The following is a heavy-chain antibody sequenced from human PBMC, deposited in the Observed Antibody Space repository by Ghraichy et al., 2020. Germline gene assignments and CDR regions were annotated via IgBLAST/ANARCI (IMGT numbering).Heavy chain of an antibody. D-gene: IGHD1-1*01. V-gene: IGHV1-2*06. Sequence: KVSCRASGYTFIDYYMHWVRQAPGQGLEWMGRINPKSGDANYAQRFQGRVTMTRDTSISTVYMEVNRLTSDDSAIYYCAREWVGAGNDPTDQWGQGTLVTVSS. J-gene: IGHJ4*02. CDR2: INPKSGDA. CDR1: GYTFIDYY. CDR3: AREWVGAGNDPTDQ.